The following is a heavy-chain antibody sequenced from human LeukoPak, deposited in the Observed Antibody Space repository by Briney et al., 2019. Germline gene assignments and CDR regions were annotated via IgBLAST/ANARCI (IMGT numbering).Heavy chain of an antibody. Sequence: GGSLRLSCVASGFTLRSYVMNWVRQAPGKGLEWVSSISSSSSYIYYADSVKGRFTISRDNAKNSLYLQMNSLRAEDTAVYYCARDIGSYYFPYYFDYWGQGTLVTVSS. CDR2: ISSSSSYI. V-gene: IGHV3-21*01. CDR3: ARDIGSYYFPYYFDY. J-gene: IGHJ4*02. D-gene: IGHD1-26*01. CDR1: GFTLRSYV.